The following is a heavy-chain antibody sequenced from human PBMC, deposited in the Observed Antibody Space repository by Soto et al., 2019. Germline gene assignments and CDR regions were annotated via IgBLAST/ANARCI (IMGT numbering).Heavy chain of an antibody. CDR2: ISSNGGST. J-gene: IGHJ4*02. V-gene: IGHV3-64*04. D-gene: IGHD1-1*01. CDR1: GFTFSSYA. Sequence: PGGSLRLSCSASGFTFSSYAMHWVRQAPGKGLEYVSAISSNGGSTYYADSVKGRFTISRDNSKNTLYLQMNSLRAEDTAVYYCAKSRPEGVYYFDYWGQGTLVTVSS. CDR3: AKSRPEGVYYFDY.